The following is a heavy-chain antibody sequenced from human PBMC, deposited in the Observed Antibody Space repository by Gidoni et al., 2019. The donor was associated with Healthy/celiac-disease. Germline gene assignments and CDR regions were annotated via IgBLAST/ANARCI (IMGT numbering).Heavy chain of an antibody. D-gene: IGHD2-15*01. V-gene: IGHV4-34*01. J-gene: IGHJ6*02. Sequence: QVQLQQWGAGLLKPAETLSLTCAVEGGPFSGNYWTGIRQPPWKGLEWIGEINHSGSTNYNPSLKSRVTISVDTSKNPFSLKLSSVTAADTAVYYCARAKGYCSGGSCRYYYYYGMDVWGQGTTVTVSS. CDR3: ARAKGYCSGGSCRYYYYYGMDV. CDR2: INHSGST. CDR1: GGPFSGNY.